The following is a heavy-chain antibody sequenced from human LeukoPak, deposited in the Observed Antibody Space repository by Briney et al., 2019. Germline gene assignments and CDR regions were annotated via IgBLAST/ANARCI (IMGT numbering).Heavy chain of an antibody. Sequence: SETLSLTCTVSGGSISSGAYYWGWIRQHPGEGLEYIGYIYYSGSTYYNPSLKSRVTISVDTSKNQFSLKLSSVTAADTAVYYCVRENYFDYWGQGTLVTVSS. CDR2: IYYSGST. V-gene: IGHV4-31*03. J-gene: IGHJ4*02. CDR1: GGSISSGAYY. CDR3: VRENYFDY.